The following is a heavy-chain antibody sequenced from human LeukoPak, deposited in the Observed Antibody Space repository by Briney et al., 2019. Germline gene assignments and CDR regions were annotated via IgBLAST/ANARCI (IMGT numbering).Heavy chain of an antibody. Sequence: GGSLSLSCAASGFTFGSYDMHWVRQSTGKGLEWVSGIDTAGDTYYPGFVKGRFTISRENAKNSLYLQMNSLRAGDTAVYYCARVLGGDGYDFGYHGMDVWGQGTTVTVSS. CDR1: GFTFGSYD. V-gene: IGHV3-13*04. CDR2: IDTAGDT. CDR3: ARVLGGDGYDFGYHGMDV. D-gene: IGHD5-12*01. J-gene: IGHJ6*02.